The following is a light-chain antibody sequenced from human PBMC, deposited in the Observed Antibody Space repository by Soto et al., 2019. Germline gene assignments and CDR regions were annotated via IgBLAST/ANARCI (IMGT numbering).Light chain of an antibody. CDR2: GAS. CDR3: QQYNNWPPSII. V-gene: IGKV3-15*01. CDR1: QSVSSS. Sequence: EIVLTQSPGTLSLSPGERATLSCRASQSVSSSYLAWYQQKPGQAPRPLIYGASTRATETPLRFRGSGSGTEFTLTISSLQSEDLAVYYCQQYNNWPPSIIFGPGTRLEIK. J-gene: IGKJ5*01.